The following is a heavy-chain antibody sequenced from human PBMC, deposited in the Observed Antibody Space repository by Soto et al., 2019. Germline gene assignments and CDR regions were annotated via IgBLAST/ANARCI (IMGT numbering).Heavy chain of an antibody. Sequence: EVQLLESGGGLVQPGGSLRLSCAASGFTFSSYAMSWVRQAPGKGLEWVSAISGSGGSTYYADSVKGRFTISRDNSKNTLDLQMNSLRAEDTAVYYCAKDRIRQLVLGNWFDPWGQGTLVTVSS. J-gene: IGHJ5*02. CDR2: ISGSGGST. CDR1: GFTFSSYA. CDR3: AKDRIRQLVLGNWFDP. V-gene: IGHV3-23*01. D-gene: IGHD6-6*01.